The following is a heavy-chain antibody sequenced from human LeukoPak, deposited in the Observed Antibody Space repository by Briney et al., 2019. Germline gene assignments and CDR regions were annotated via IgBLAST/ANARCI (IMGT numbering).Heavy chain of an antibody. J-gene: IGHJ2*01. CDR3: ARKAVEGLAGPWYFDL. D-gene: IGHD6-19*01. Sequence: GGSLRLSCTPSEFTFSGFGMNWVRQAPGKGLEWVSYISSGSSNIYYADSVKGRFTSSRDKVKSSLYLQMNSLRAEDTAVYYCARKAVEGLAGPWYFDLWGRGTLVTVSS. V-gene: IGHV3-48*01. CDR1: EFTFSGFG. CDR2: ISSGSSNI.